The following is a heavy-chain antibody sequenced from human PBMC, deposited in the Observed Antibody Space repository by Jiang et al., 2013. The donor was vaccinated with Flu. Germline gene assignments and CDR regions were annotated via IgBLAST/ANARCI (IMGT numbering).Heavy chain of an antibody. CDR2: IDWDDHK. Sequence: SLRTRGTTSELGSVSPHGKALEWLARIDWDDHKFYSTSLKTRLTISKDTSKNQVVLTMTNMDPVDTATYYCARAITGTGDWFDPWGQGTLVTVSS. CDR3: ARAITGTGDWFDP. CDR1: SLRTRGTT. J-gene: IGHJ5*02. V-gene: IGHV2-70*04. D-gene: IGHD1-7*01.